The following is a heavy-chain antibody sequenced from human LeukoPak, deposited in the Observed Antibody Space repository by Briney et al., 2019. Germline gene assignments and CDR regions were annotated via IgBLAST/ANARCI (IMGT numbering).Heavy chain of an antibody. J-gene: IGHJ4*02. CDR2: IYYSGST. D-gene: IGHD4-17*01. CDR3: ARFGALTTVTIDY. Sequence: SQTLSLTCTVSGGSISSGDYYWSWIRQPPGKGLEWIGYIYYSGSTYYNPSLKSRVTISVDTSKNQFSLKLSSVTAADTAVYYCARFGALTTVTIDYWGQGTLVTVSS. CDR1: GGSISSGDYY. V-gene: IGHV4-30-4*01.